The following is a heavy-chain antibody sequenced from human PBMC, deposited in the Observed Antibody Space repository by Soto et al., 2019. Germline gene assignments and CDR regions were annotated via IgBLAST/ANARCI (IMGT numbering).Heavy chain of an antibody. CDR2: IIPFFGTA. Sequence: QVPLVQSGAEVKKPGSSVKVSCKASGGTFSSYAISWVRQAPGQGLEWMGGIIPFFGTANYALKFQGRVTITADESTITAYMEQGSLGSEVSTVDHCARSMTTFGGVIGQVDYWGKGTLVNVSS. CDR3: ARSMTTFGGVIGQVDY. D-gene: IGHD3-16*02. V-gene: IGHV1-69*01. CDR1: GGTFSSYA. J-gene: IGHJ4*02.